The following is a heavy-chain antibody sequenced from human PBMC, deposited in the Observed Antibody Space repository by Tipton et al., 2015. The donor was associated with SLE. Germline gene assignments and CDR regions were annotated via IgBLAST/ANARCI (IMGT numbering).Heavy chain of an antibody. V-gene: IGHV4-39*01. J-gene: IGHJ4*02. CDR1: GGSISSGYYY. CDR2: MYYSGST. Sequence: TLSLTCTVSGGSISSGYYYWGWIRQPPGKGLEWIGSMYYSGSTFYNPSLKSRVTISADTSKNQFSLELSSVTAADTAVYYCARSFYCTNGVCFPFFDYWGQGTLVTVSS. D-gene: IGHD2-8*01. CDR3: ARSFYCTNGVCFPFFDY.